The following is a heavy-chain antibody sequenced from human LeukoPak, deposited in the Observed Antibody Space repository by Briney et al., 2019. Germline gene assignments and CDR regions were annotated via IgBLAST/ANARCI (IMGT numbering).Heavy chain of an antibody. Sequence: GGSLRLSCAASGFTFSSYAMSWVRQAPGKGLEWVSAISGSGGSTYYADSVKGRFTISRDNSKNTLYLQMNSLRAEGTAVYYCAISGYYLAQYFQHWGQGTLVTVSS. D-gene: IGHD3-22*01. V-gene: IGHV3-23*01. CDR2: ISGSGGST. J-gene: IGHJ1*01. CDR1: GFTFSSYA. CDR3: AISGYYLAQYFQH.